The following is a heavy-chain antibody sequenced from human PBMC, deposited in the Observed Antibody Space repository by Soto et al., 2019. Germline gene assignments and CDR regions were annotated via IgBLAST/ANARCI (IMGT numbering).Heavy chain of an antibody. Sequence: QVPLVQSGAEVKKPGASVKVSCKASGYTFTNYGINWVRQAPGQGLEWMGWISAYNGNTNYAQKLRGRVTMTTDTSTSTAYMQLRTLRSDDTAVYYCAREGYGDYGKPFDYWGQGTLVTVSS. CDR1: GYTFTNYG. J-gene: IGHJ4*02. D-gene: IGHD4-17*01. CDR3: AREGYGDYGKPFDY. V-gene: IGHV1-18*04. CDR2: ISAYNGNT.